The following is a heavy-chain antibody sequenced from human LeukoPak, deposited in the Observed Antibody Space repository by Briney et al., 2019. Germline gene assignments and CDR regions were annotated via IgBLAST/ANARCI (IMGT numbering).Heavy chain of an antibody. J-gene: IGHJ5*02. D-gene: IGHD7-27*01. V-gene: IGHV4-39*07. Sequence: SETLSLTCTVSGDSISSSPFYWGWIRQPLGKGLEWIGTFSYYGNTYYNPSLKSRVSISVDTSKNHFSLRLSSVTAADTAVYYCARVPRGWFDPWGQGTLVTVSS. CDR1: GDSISSSPFY. CDR2: FSYYGNT. CDR3: ARVPRGWFDP.